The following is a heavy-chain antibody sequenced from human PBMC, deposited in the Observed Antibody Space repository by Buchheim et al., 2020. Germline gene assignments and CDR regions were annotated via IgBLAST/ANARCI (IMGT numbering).Heavy chain of an antibody. J-gene: IGHJ4*02. CDR2: ISTTSSYI. D-gene: IGHD2-2*01. CDR1: GFTFSDYY. Sequence: QVQLVESGGGLAKPGGFLRLSCVASGFTFSDYYMSWIRQAPGKGLECVSYISTTSSYINYADSVRGRFTISRDNAKNSLYLQMNSLRVEDTAVYYCARCSSSSSRYYDYWGQGTL. V-gene: IGHV3-11*05. CDR3: ARCSSSSSRYYDY.